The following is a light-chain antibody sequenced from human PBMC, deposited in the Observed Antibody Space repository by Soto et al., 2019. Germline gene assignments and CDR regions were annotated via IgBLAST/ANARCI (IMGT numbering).Light chain of an antibody. CDR3: QQYGSSAT. CDR2: GAS. CDR1: QSISSNY. J-gene: IGKJ1*01. V-gene: IGKV3-20*01. Sequence: DIVLTQSPGTLSLSPGERATLSCRASQSISSNYVAWYQQKPGQAPRLLIHGASSRDTGIPDRFSGSGCGTDFALTLSRLEAEDFAVYYCQQYGSSATFGQGTKVDIK.